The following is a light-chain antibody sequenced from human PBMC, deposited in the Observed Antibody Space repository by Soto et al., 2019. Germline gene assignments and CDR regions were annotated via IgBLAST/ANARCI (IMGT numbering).Light chain of an antibody. CDR1: QDISNY. Sequence: DLRMTQSPSSLSASVGDRVTITCQASQDISNYLNWYQQKPGKAPKLLIYDASNLETGVPSRFSGSGSATDVTFTTSSLQPEDIATYYCQQYYNLPSATFGPGTKVDIK. J-gene: IGKJ3*01. CDR2: DAS. V-gene: IGKV1-33*01. CDR3: QQYYNLPSAT.